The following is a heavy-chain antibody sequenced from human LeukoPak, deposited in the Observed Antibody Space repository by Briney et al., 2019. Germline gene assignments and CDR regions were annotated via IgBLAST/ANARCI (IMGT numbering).Heavy chain of an antibody. D-gene: IGHD5-12*01. CDR2: IYDSGSS. J-gene: IGHJ6*03. V-gene: IGHV4-59*01. Sequence: SETLSLTCTVSGGSISSYYWSWIRQPPGKGLEWIGYIYDSGSSNYNPSLKSRVTISVDTSKNQFSLKLSSVTAADTAVYYCARDRRTIPGYGYYNMDVWGKGTTVTVSS. CDR3: ARDRRTIPGYGYYNMDV. CDR1: GGSISSYY.